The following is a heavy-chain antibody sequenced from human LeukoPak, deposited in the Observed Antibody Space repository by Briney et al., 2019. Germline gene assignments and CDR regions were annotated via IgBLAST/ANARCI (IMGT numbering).Heavy chain of an antibody. V-gene: IGHV4-4*07. CDR3: ARDRPSSTSDGWFDP. CDR2: IYTSGST. J-gene: IGHJ5*02. Sequence: SETLSLTCTVSGGSISSYYWSWIRQPAGKGLEWIGRIYTSGSTNYNPSLKSRVTMSVDTSKNQFSLKLSSVTAADTAVYYCARDRPSSTSDGWFDPWGQGTLVTGSS. D-gene: IGHD2-2*01. CDR1: GGSISSYY.